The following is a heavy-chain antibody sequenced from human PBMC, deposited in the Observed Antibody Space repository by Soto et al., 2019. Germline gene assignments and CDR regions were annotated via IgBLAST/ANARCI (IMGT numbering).Heavy chain of an antibody. V-gene: IGHV3-74*01. CDR3: VNYCRGGNCYPY. Sequence: PWGSLRLCCAASGFTFSSYWMHWVRQAPGKGLVWVSRINSDGTSTNYADSVKGRFTISRDNAKNTLYLQMNSLRAEDTAVYYCVNYCRGGNCYPYWGQGALVTVSS. CDR2: INSDGTST. J-gene: IGHJ4*02. D-gene: IGHD2-15*01. CDR1: GFTFSSYW.